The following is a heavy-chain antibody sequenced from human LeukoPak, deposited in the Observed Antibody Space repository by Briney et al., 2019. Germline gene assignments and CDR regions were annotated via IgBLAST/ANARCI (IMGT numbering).Heavy chain of an antibody. CDR1: EFSVSSNY. CDR2: IYSGGST. Sequence: GGSLRLSCAASEFSVSSNYMSWVRQAPGKGLEWVSVIYSGGSTYYADSVKGRFTISRDNSKNTLYLQMNNLRVEDTAMYYRASHDWFDPWGQGTLVTVSS. J-gene: IGHJ5*02. V-gene: IGHV3-66*04. CDR3: ASHDWFDP.